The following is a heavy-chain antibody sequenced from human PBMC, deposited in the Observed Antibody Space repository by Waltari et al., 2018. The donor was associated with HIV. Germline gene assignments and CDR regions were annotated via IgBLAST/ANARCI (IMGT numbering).Heavy chain of an antibody. Sequence: QVQLVESGGGLVKPGGSLRLSCAASGFTFSDYYMSWIRQAPGKGLSWVPCISDKVSTIDNTNSGKGRFTITRDNAKNSLYRQMNSLRAEDTAVYYCARWTATPHYYYGMDVWGQGTTVTVSS. CDR2: ISDKVSTI. CDR3: ARWTATPHYYYGMDV. J-gene: IGHJ6*02. D-gene: IGHD5-18*01. CDR1: GFTFSDYY. V-gene: IGHV3-11*01.